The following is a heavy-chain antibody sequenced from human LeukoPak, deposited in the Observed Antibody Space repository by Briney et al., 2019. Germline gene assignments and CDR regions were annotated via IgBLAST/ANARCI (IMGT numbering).Heavy chain of an antibody. D-gene: IGHD1-26*01. CDR3: TSGSYPFY. Sequence: GGSLRLSCAASGFTFSSYAMSWVRQASGKGLEWVGRIRSKANSYATAYAASVKGRFTISRDDSKNTAYLQVNSLKTEDTAVYYCTSGSYPFYWGQGTLVTVSS. CDR1: GFTFSSYA. CDR2: IRSKANSYAT. J-gene: IGHJ4*02. V-gene: IGHV3-73*01.